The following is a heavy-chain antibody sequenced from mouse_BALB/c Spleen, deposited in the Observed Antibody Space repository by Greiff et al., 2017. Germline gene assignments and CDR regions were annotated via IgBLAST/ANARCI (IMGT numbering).Heavy chain of an antibody. CDR3: TRYRFMDY. CDR2: ISSGGSYT. Sequence: EVKLMESGGGLVKPGGSLKLSCAASGFTFSSYTMSWVRQTPEKRLEWVATISSGGSYTYYPDSVKGRFTISRDNAKNTLYLQMSSLKSEDTAMYYCTRYRFMDYWGQGTSVTVSS. J-gene: IGHJ4*01. V-gene: IGHV5-6-4*01. CDR1: GFTFSSYT.